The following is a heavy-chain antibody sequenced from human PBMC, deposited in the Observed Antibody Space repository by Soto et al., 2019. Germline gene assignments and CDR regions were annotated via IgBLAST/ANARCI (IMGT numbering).Heavy chain of an antibody. CDR3: ARHLPPSGSLDYYMDV. D-gene: IGHD1-26*01. CDR2: IYPGDSDT. J-gene: IGHJ6*03. Sequence: PGESLKISCKGSGYSFTSYWIGWVRQMPGKGLEWMGIIYPGDSDTRYSPSFQGQVTISADKSISTAYLQWSSLKASDTAMYYCARHLPPSGSLDYYMDVWGKGTTVTVSS. V-gene: IGHV5-51*01. CDR1: GYSFTSYW.